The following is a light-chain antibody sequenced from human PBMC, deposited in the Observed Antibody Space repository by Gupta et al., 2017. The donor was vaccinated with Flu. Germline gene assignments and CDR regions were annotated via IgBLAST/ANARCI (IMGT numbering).Light chain of an antibody. CDR1: SSDVGGYNY. CDR3: SSYTSSSTWV. V-gene: IGLV2-14*01. J-gene: IGLJ3*02. Sequence: QSALTPPASVSGSPGQSITISCTGTSSDVGGYNYVSWHQQHPGKAPKLMIFEVSNRPAGVANRFSGSKSGNTASLTISGLQAEDEADYYCSSYTSSSTWVFGGGTKVTVL. CDR2: EVS.